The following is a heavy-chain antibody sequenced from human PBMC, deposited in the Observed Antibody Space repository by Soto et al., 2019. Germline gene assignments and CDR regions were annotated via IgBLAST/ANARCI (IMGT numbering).Heavy chain of an antibody. CDR1: GGTFSSYA. CDR3: ARGLGDYDYYYYYGMDV. Sequence: QVQLVQSGAEVQKPGSSVKVSCKASGGTFSSYAISWVRQAPGQGLEWMGGIIPIFGTANYAQKFQGRVTITADESTSTAYMELSSLRSEDTAVYYCARGLGDYDYYYYYGMDVWGQGTTVTVSS. J-gene: IGHJ6*02. D-gene: IGHD4-17*01. V-gene: IGHV1-69*01. CDR2: IIPIFGTA.